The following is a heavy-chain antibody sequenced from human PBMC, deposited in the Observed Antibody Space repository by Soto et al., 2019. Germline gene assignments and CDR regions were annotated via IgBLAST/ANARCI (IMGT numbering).Heavy chain of an antibody. D-gene: IGHD1-26*01. CDR1: AGSTSSDY. V-gene: IGHV4-59*01. CDR2: SYKRGST. CDR3: AIVRVATSPIATTDI. J-gene: IGHJ3*02. Sequence: SETLSLTSTVSAGSTSSDYWSWNRQPPERGLEWIGYSYKRGSTNYNPYLKIRVTISVDTSKNQVSLKLSSVPAAATAVSYCAIVRVATSPIATTDIRGRATIVSVSS.